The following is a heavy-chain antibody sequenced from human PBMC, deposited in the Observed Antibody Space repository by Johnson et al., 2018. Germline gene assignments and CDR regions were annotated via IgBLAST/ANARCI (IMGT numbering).Heavy chain of an antibody. CDR3: AKDARGYSYGDDAFDI. V-gene: IGHV3-9*01. CDR2: ISWNSGSI. Sequence: EVQLLESGGGLVQPGRSLRLSCAASGFTFDDYAMHWVRQAPGKGLEWVSGISWNSGSIGYADSVKGRFTISRDNAKNSLYLQMNSLRAEDTALDYCAKDARGYSYGDDAFDIWGEGTMVTVSS. CDR1: GFTFDDYA. J-gene: IGHJ3*02. D-gene: IGHD5-18*01.